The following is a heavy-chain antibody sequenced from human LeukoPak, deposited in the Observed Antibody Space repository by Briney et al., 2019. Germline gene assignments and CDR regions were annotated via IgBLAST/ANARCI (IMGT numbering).Heavy chain of an antibody. CDR2: INPNSGGT. D-gene: IGHD6-13*01. V-gene: IGHV1-2*02. CDR3: ARALPYSSSIDY. Sequence: GASVKVSCKASGYTFTGYYMHWVRQAPGQGLEWMGWINPNSGGTNYAQKFQGRVTMTRDTSINTAFMELSRLRSDDTAVYYCARALPYSSSIDYWGQGTLVTVSS. J-gene: IGHJ4*02. CDR1: GYTFTGYY.